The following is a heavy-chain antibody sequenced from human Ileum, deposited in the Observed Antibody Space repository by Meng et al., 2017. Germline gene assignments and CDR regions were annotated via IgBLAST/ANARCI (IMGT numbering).Heavy chain of an antibody. CDR2: ISAYSDNN. D-gene: IGHD4-23*01. Sequence: QVQLVQSGAEVKKPGASVKVSCKASGYIFTRYGIGWVRQAPGQGLEWMGWISAYSDNNKYAEQLQGRVTITTNTSTSTAYMELRSLRSADTAVYYCARDTVGTTLGDYWGQGTLVTVSS. CDR3: ARDTVGTTLGDY. J-gene: IGHJ4*02. CDR1: GYIFTRYG. V-gene: IGHV1-18*01.